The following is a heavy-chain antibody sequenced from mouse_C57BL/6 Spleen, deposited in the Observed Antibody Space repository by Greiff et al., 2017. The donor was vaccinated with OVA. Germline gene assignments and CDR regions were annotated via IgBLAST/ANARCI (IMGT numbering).Heavy chain of an antibody. Sequence: EVKVEESGGGLVKPGGSLKLSCAASGFTFSSYAMSWVRQTPEKRLEWVATISDGGSYTYYPDNVKGRFTISRDNAKNNLYLQMSHLKSEDTAMYYCARDYYGLDYWGQGTTLTVSS. CDR2: ISDGGSYT. CDR3: ARDYYGLDY. V-gene: IGHV5-4*01. J-gene: IGHJ2*01. D-gene: IGHD1-2*01. CDR1: GFTFSSYA.